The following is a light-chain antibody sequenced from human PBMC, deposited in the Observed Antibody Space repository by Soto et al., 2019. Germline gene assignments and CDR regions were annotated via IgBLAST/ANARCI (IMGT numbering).Light chain of an antibody. CDR1: QSVSSN. V-gene: IGKV3-15*01. J-gene: IGKJ5*01. CDR3: QQYNNWPSIT. CDR2: GAA. Sequence: EIVMTQSPATLSVSPGERATLSCRASQSVSSNLAWYQQKPCQAPRLLIYGAATRATGISARFSGSGSGTEFTLTISSLQSEDFAFYYCQQYNNWPSITFGQGTRVEIK.